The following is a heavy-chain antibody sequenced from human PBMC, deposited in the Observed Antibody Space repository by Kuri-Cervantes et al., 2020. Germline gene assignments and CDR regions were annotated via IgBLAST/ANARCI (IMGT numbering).Heavy chain of an antibody. V-gene: IGHV3-21*01. Sequence: GESLKISCAASGFTFSSYSMDWVRQPPGKGLEWVSSISSSSSSIYYADSVKGRFIISRDNAKNSLYLQMNSLRAEDTAMYYCARDKGEGQWLRTHKGNHQLGSNSYDMDVWGQGTTVTVSS. CDR1: GFTFSSYS. D-gene: IGHD6-19*01. CDR2: ISSSSSSI. CDR3: ARDKGEGQWLRTHKGNHQLGSNSYDMDV. J-gene: IGHJ6*02.